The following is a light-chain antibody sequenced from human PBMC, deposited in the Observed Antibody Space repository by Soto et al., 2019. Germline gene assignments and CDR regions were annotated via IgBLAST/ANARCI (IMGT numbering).Light chain of an antibody. Sequence: EIVLTQSPATLSLSPGERTTLSCRASQSISSDLAWYKQKPGQAPRLFIYDASNKDTGIPARFRGSRNGKDFTFTISTLEPEDFAVYYCQQRSSWPRTFGQGTKVDI. J-gene: IGKJ1*01. CDR1: QSISSD. V-gene: IGKV3-11*01. CDR3: QQRSSWPRT. CDR2: DAS.